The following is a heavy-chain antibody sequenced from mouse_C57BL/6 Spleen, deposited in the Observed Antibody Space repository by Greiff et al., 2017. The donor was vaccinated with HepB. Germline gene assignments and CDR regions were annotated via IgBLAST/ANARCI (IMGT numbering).Heavy chain of an antibody. CDR1: GYTFTDYY. CDR3: ARWGDYVPYAMDY. Sequence: EVKLQQSGPELVKPGASVKISCKASGYTFTDYYMNWVKQSHGKSLEWIGDINPNNGGTSYNQKFKGKATLTVDKSSSTAYMELRSLTSEDSAVYYCARWGDYVPYAMDYWGQGTSVTVSS. J-gene: IGHJ4*01. V-gene: IGHV1-26*01. CDR2: INPNNGGT. D-gene: IGHD2-4*01.